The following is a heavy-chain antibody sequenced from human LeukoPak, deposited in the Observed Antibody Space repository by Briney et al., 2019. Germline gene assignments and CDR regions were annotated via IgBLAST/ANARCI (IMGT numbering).Heavy chain of an antibody. D-gene: IGHD2-15*01. J-gene: IGHJ4*02. V-gene: IGHV4-39*01. Sequence: SETLSLTCTVSGGSISSSSYYWGWIRQPPGKGLEWIGRIYYSGSTYYNPSLKSRVTISVDTSKNQFSLKLSSVTAADTTVYYCARHPTLKYCSGGSCDLFDYWGQGTLVTVSS. CDR1: GGSISSSSYY. CDR3: ARHPTLKYCSGGSCDLFDY. CDR2: IYYSGST.